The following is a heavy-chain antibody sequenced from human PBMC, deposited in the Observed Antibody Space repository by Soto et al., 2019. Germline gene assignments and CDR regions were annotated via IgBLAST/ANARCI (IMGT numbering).Heavy chain of an antibody. Sequence: ASVKVSCKASGGTFSSYTISWVRQAPGQGLEWMGRIIPILGIANYAQKFQGRVTITADKSTSTAYMELSSLRSEDTAVYYCARSIHYYDSSGYCDYWGQGTLVTV. CDR2: IIPILGIA. V-gene: IGHV1-69*02. D-gene: IGHD3-22*01. CDR1: GGTFSSYT. CDR3: ARSIHYYDSSGYCDY. J-gene: IGHJ4*02.